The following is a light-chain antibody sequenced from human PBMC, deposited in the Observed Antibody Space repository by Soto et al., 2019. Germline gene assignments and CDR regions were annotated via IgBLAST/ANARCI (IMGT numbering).Light chain of an antibody. Sequence: DIQMTQSPPTLSASVGDRVTISCRASESITNWLACYQHKPGKAPKLLIYKASSLESGVPSRFSGSGSGTEFTLTISSLQPDDFATYYCQQYKSPPWTFGQGTKVDIK. CDR3: QQYKSPPWT. V-gene: IGKV1-5*03. CDR2: KAS. J-gene: IGKJ1*01. CDR1: ESITNW.